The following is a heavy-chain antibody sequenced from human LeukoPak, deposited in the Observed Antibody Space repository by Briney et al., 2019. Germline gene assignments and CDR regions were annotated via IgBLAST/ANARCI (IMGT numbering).Heavy chain of an antibody. V-gene: IGHV5-51*01. J-gene: IGHJ5*02. CDR1: GYSFTSCW. D-gene: IGHD2-2*01. CDR3: ARPGYCSSTSCNWFDP. Sequence: GESLKISCKGSGYSFTSCWIGWVRQMPGKGLEWMWIIYPGDSDTRYSPSYQGQVTISADKSISTAYLQWSSLKASDTAMYYCARPGYCSSTSCNWFDPWGQGTLVTVSS. CDR2: IYPGDSDT.